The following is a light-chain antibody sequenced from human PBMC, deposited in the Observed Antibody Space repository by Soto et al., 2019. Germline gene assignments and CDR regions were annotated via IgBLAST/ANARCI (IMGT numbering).Light chain of an antibody. V-gene: IGKV1-39*01. Sequence: DIQMTQSPSSLSASVGERVTITCRASQSLSSYLNWYQQKPGKAPKLLLYAASSLQSGVPSRFSGSGSGTDFTLTISSLQPEDFATYYCQQSYSTPRTFGQGTKLEIK. CDR2: AAS. J-gene: IGKJ2*01. CDR1: QSLSSY. CDR3: QQSYSTPRT.